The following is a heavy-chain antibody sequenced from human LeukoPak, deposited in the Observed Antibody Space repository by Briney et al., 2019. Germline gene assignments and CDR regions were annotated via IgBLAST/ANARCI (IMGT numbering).Heavy chain of an antibody. J-gene: IGHJ3*02. CDR3: ARVVWEYQLLYGAFDI. V-gene: IGHV1-3*01. D-gene: IGHD2-2*02. Sequence: KFQGRVTITRDTSASTAYMELSSLRSEDTAVYYCARVVWEYQLLYGAFDIWGQGTMVTVSS.